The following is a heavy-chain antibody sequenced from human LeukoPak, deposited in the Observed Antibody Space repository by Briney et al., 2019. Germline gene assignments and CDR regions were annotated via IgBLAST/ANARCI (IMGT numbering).Heavy chain of an antibody. V-gene: IGHV4-59*01. CDR3: AGAPNQHYFDY. CDR1: SGPITSYY. Sequence: SGTLSLTCTVSSGPITSYYWSWIRQPPGKGLEYIGHIYYTGATDYNPSLKSRVTMSVGTSKSQFSLRLISVTASDTAVYFCAGAPNQHYFDYWGQGTLVAVSS. CDR2: IYYTGAT. J-gene: IGHJ4*02.